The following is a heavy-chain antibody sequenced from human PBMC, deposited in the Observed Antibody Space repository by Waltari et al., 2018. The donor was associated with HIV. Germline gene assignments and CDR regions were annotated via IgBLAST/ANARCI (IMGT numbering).Heavy chain of an antibody. J-gene: IGHJ5*02. CDR1: GYTFTGHY. CDR2: INPISGAT. Sequence: QVHLVQSGAEVKKPGASLKVSCKASGYTFTGHYVHWLRQAPGQGIEWMGWINPISGATNYAQTFQGRVAMTRDASINTVYMEVKSLRYDDTAMYYCTRESGYQLVRWLDPWGQGTRVTVSS. CDR3: TRESGYQLVRWLDP. V-gene: IGHV1-2*02. D-gene: IGHD2-2*01.